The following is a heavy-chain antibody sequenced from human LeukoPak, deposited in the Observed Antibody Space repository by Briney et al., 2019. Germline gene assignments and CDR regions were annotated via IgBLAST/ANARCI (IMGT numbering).Heavy chain of an antibody. V-gene: IGHV5-51*01. J-gene: IGHJ4*02. D-gene: IGHD1-26*01. Sequence: GESPKISCKGSGDSFTGYWIGWLSQMPGKGLEWMGIIYPGDSGTRYSPSFQGQVTISADKSISTAYLQWSSLKASDTAMYHCARLLDSGSYYLPYWGQGTLVTVSS. CDR3: ARLLDSGSYYLPY. CDR1: GDSFTGYW. CDR2: IYPGDSGT.